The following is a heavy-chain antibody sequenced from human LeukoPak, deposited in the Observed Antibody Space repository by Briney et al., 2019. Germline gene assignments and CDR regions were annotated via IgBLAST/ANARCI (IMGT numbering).Heavy chain of an antibody. CDR2: INHSGYT. CDR1: GVSFNNYY. V-gene: IGHV4-34*01. Sequence: SETLSLTCAVSGVSFNNYYWSWVRQTPGKGLEWIGEINHSGYTNDSPSLKSRVTLSIDTSRKQFSLNLRSVTVADTGIYYCTRMATGHDYWGQGTLVTVSS. CDR3: TRMATGHDY. J-gene: IGHJ4*02. D-gene: IGHD5-12*01.